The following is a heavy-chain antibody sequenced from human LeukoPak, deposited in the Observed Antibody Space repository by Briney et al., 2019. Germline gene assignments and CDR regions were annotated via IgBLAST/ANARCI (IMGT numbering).Heavy chain of an antibody. J-gene: IGHJ4*02. CDR2: IHSSGST. CDR1: GGSISSSAYH. V-gene: IGHV4-39*07. CDR3: ARAWFGYDFWSGYYTH. D-gene: IGHD3-3*01. Sequence: SETLSLTCTVSGGSISSSAYHWGWIRQPPGKGLEWVGSIHSSGSTYYNLSLKSRVAISVDTSKNQFSLKLSSVTAADTAVYYCARAWFGYDFWSGYYTHWGQGTLVTVSS.